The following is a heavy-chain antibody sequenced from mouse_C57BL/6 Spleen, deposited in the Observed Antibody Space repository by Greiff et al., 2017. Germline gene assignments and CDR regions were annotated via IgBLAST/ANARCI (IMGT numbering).Heavy chain of an antibody. J-gene: IGHJ2*01. D-gene: IGHD2-4*01. CDR3: ANPNYDYGGD. CDR2: INPNNGGT. Sequence: VQLQQSGPELVKPGASVKISCKASGYTFTDYYMNWVKQSHGKSLEWIGDINPNNGGTSYNQKFKGKATLTVDKSSSTAYMELRSLRSEDSAVYYCANPNYDYGGDWGQGTTLTVSS. CDR1: GYTFTDYY. V-gene: IGHV1-26*01.